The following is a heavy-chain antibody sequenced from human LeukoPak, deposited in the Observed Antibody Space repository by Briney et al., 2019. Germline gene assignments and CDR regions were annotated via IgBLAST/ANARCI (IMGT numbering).Heavy chain of an antibody. V-gene: IGHV3-33*01. CDR3: ARDWALTGFDY. CDR1: GFTFSTYG. CDR2: IWYDGTIA. J-gene: IGHJ4*02. D-gene: IGHD3-9*01. Sequence: PGRSLRLSCAASGFTFSTYGFHWVRQAPGKGVDWVAVIWYDGTIAYYGVSVKGRFTVSKDNSKNTLYLQMNSLRAEDTAVYYSARDWALTGFDYWGQGTLVTVSS.